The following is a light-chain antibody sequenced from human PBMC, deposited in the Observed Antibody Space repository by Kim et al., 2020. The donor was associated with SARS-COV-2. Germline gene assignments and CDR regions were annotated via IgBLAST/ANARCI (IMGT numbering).Light chain of an antibody. V-gene: IGLV1-47*01. J-gene: IGLJ3*02. CDR2: RNN. CDR1: SSNIGSNY. Sequence: ELTQPPSASGTPGQRVSISCSGSSSNIGSNYVYWYQQLPGTAPKLVIYRNNQRPSGVPDRFSGSTSGTSASLAINGLRSEDEADYYCATWDDSLSGWVFGGGTKLTVL. CDR3: ATWDDSLSGWV.